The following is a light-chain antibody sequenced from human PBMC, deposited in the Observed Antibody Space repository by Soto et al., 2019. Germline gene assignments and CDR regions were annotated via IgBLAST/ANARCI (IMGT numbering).Light chain of an antibody. CDR1: QSVRSL. J-gene: IGKJ5*01. CDR3: QQYKNWPP. CDR2: GAS. V-gene: IGKV3-15*01. Sequence: IVQSPSPATLSVWAGEALTRWGRQSQSVRSLLAWYQQKPGQPPRLLIYGASTRATGIPARCSGSGFGTEFTLTISSLQSEDFAVYYCQQYKNWPPFGQGTQLEIK.